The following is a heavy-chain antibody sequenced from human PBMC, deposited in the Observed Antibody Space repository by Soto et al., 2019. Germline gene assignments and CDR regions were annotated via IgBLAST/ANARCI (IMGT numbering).Heavy chain of an antibody. V-gene: IGHV1-2*02. CDR3: ARDFVDIVATRPGYYYGMDV. CDR1: GYTFTGYY. CDR2: INPNSGGT. D-gene: IGHD5-12*01. Sequence: ASVKVSCKASGYTFTGYYMHWVRQAPGQGLEWMGWINPNSGGTNYAQKFQGRVTMTRDTSISTAYMELSRLRSDDTAAYYCARDFVDIVATRPGYYYGMDVWGQGTTVTVSS. J-gene: IGHJ6*02.